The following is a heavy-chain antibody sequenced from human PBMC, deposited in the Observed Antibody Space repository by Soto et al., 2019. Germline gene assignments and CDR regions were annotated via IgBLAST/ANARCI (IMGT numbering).Heavy chain of an antibody. Sequence: EVQLLESGGGLVQPGGSLRLSCAASGFTFSTYAMSWVRQAPGKGLEWVSGIVGNGGGISYADSVKGRFTISRDNSNNMLYLQMHNLRAEDTAIYYCAKDRQHDGRWPFDHWGQGTLLTVSS. J-gene: IGHJ4*02. CDR2: IVGNGGGI. D-gene: IGHD2-8*01. V-gene: IGHV3-23*01. CDR1: GFTFSTYA. CDR3: AKDRQHDGRWPFDH.